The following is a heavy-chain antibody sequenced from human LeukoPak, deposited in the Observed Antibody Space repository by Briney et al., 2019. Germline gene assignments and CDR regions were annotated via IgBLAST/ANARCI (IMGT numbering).Heavy chain of an antibody. CDR3: ARSGYSSGWYSEGIGY. CDR2: ISSSSSYI. CDR1: GFTFSTYW. V-gene: IGHV3-21*01. J-gene: IGHJ4*02. Sequence: PGGSLRLSCAASGFTFSTYWMHWVRQAPGKGLEWVSSISSSSSYIYYADSVKGRFTISRDNAKNSLYLQMNSLRAEDTAVYYCARSGYSSGWYSEGIGYWGQGTLVTVSS. D-gene: IGHD6-19*01.